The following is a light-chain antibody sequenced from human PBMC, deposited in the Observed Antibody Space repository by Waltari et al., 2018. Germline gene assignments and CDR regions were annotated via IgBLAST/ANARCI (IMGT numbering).Light chain of an antibody. V-gene: IGLV2-23*01. Sequence: QSALTQPASVSGSPGQSITIPCTGSSRAVSIYNLLSWYQQYPGKAPKVIIYEGTKRSSGVSNRFSGSTSGNTASLTISGLQTEDEADYYCCSYVGPTGGIFGGGTTVSVL. J-gene: IGLJ2*01. CDR2: EGT. CDR3: CSYVGPTGGI. CDR1: SRAVSIYNL.